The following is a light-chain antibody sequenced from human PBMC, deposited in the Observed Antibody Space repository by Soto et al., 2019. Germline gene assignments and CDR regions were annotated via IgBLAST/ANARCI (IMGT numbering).Light chain of an antibody. CDR1: QSISTN. CDR3: QQYYNWPRT. J-gene: IGKJ5*01. V-gene: IGKV3-15*01. CDR2: DAS. Sequence: EIVMRQSPATLSVSPGQRGTLSCRASQSISTNLAWYQQRPGQAPRLLIYDASTRATGIPVRFSGSGSGTGFTLTISSLQSEDFAVYYCQQYYNWPRTFGQGTRLEI.